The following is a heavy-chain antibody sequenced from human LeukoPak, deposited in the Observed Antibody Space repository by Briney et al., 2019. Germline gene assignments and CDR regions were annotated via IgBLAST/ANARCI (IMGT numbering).Heavy chain of an antibody. CDR1: GFTFSGYA. V-gene: IGHV3-30*04. Sequence: GGSLTLSCAASGFTFSGYAIHWVRQAPGKGLEWVALISYNGGRKDYADSVKGRFTIDRDNSKNTVYLQMNSLRPDDTGIYSCARQESRNYQYEGLDYWGQGNLVTVSS. J-gene: IGHJ4*02. CDR3: ARQESRNYQYEGLDY. D-gene: IGHD3-16*01. CDR2: ISYNGGRK.